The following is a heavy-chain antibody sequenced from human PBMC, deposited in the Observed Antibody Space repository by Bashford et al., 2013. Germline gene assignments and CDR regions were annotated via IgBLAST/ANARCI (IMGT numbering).Heavy chain of an antibody. J-gene: IGHJ6*02. Sequence: VRQAPGKGLEWVSVIYSGGSTYYADSVKGRVTISRDNSKNTLYLQMNSLRAEDTAVYYCATGAPGRIYHYNGMDVWGQGTTVTVSS. V-gene: IGHV3-66*01. CDR3: ATGAPGRIYHYNGMDV. CDR2: IYSGGST. D-gene: IGHD1-14*01.